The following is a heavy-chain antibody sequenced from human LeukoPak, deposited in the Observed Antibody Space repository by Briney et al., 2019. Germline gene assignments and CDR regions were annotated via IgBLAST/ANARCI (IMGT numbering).Heavy chain of an antibody. CDR3: ARQGGAHFDY. Sequence: PSETLSLTCTVSGGSISSSSYYWGWIRQPPGKGLEWIGSIYYSGSTYYNPSLKSRVTISVDTSKNQFSLKPSSVTAADTAVYYCARQGGAHFDYWGQGTLVTVSS. J-gene: IGHJ4*02. CDR2: IYYSGST. V-gene: IGHV4-39*01. D-gene: IGHD1-26*01. CDR1: GGSISSSSYY.